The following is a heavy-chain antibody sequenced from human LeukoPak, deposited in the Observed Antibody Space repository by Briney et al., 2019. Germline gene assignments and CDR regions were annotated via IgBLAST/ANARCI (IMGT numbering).Heavy chain of an antibody. Sequence: SETLSLTCTVSGVSMSAYQWSWVRQSPEKGLEWIGCINTKGETSYNPSLKSRVTTSADTSKSQFSLRLTSVTAADTAVYYCATSNDAKIAPFDHWGQGAPVTVSS. CDR2: INTKGET. CDR3: ATSNDAKIAPFDH. D-gene: IGHD2-21*01. V-gene: IGHV4-4*09. CDR1: GVSMSAYQ. J-gene: IGHJ4*02.